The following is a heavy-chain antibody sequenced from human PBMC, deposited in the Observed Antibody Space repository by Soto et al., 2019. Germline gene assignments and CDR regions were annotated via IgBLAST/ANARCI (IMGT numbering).Heavy chain of an antibody. V-gene: IGHV3-23*01. CDR3: EKGLRHGDAFDI. CDR1: GFTFSSYA. Sequence: GGSLRLSCAASGFTFSSYAMSWVRQAPGKGLEWVSAISGSGGSTYYADSVKGRFTISRDNSKNTLYLQMNSLRAEDTAVYYGEKGLRHGDAFDIWGQGTMVTVSS. J-gene: IGHJ3*02. CDR2: ISGSGGST.